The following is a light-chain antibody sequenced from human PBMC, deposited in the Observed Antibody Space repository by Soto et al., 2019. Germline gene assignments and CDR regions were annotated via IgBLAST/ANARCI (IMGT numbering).Light chain of an antibody. CDR3: KQYGNSPAT. V-gene: IGKV3-20*01. J-gene: IGKJ3*01. CDR1: QSVSSSY. CDR2: GAS. Sequence: ETVLTQSPGTLSLSPGERATLSCRASQSVSSSYLAWYQQKPGQAHRLLIYGASSRATGIPDRFSGSGSGTDFTLIITRLEPEEFAVYYCKQYGNSPATVGTGNKVDIK.